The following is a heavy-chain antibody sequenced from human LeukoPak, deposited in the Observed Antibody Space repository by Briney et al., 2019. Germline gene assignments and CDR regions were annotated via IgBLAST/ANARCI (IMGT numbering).Heavy chain of an antibody. CDR3: ARHLWRGGTTDSFDI. V-gene: IGHV4-59*08. J-gene: IGHJ3*02. CDR2: IDYSGRT. Sequence: SETLSLTCTVSGGSISRDYWNWIRQPPGKGLEWIGDIDYSGRTNYNPSLKSRVTISVDTSKNQFSLKLSPVTAADTAEYYCARHLWRGGTTDSFDIWGQGTMVSVSS. CDR1: GGSISRDY. D-gene: IGHD3-10*01.